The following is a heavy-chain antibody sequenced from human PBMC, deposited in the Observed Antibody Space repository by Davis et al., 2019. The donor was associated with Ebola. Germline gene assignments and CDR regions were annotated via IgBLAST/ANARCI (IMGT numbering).Heavy chain of an antibody. J-gene: IGHJ5*02. CDR2: ISAYNGNT. CDR3: ARGGVIAVAVPYNWFDP. Sequence: ASVKVSCKASGYTFTSYGISWVRQAPGQGLEWMGWISAYNGNTNYAQKLQGRVTMTTDTSTSTAYMELRSLRSDDTAVYYCARGGVIAVAVPYNWFDPWGQGTLVTVSS. V-gene: IGHV1-18*01. D-gene: IGHD6-19*01. CDR1: GYTFTSYG.